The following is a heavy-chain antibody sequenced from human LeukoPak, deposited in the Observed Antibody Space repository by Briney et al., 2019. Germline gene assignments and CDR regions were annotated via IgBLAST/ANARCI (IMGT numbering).Heavy chain of an antibody. D-gene: IGHD5-18*01. J-gene: IGHJ6*03. V-gene: IGHV4-4*07. CDR1: GGSISSYY. CDR3: ARDYYSYGYIYYYMDV. Sequence: PSETLSLTCTVSGGSISSYYWSWIRQPAGKGLEWIGRIYTNGSTNYNPSLKSRVTMSVDTSKNQFSLKLSSVTAADTAVYYCARDYYSYGYIYYYMDVWGKGTTVTISS. CDR2: IYTNGST.